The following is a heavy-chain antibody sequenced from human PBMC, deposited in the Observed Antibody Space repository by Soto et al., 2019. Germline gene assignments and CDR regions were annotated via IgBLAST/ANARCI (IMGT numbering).Heavy chain of an antibody. CDR2: ITSSSGTI. CDR1: GFTFSSFN. CDR3: ATSRPPDHHGFDY. V-gene: IGHV3-48*01. Sequence: GGVLRLSCAASGFTFSSFNKNWVRQAPGKGLEWISYITSSSGTIYYADSVKGRFTISRDNSKNTLYLQMNSLRAEDTALYYCATSRPPDHHGFDYWGQGTLVTVSS. J-gene: IGHJ4*02.